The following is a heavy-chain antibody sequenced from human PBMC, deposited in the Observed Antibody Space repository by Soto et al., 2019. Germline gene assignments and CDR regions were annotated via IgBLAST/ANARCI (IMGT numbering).Heavy chain of an antibody. V-gene: IGHV3-30*03. D-gene: IGHD3-10*01. CDR2: ISYDGSDK. Sequence: QVQLVESGGGVVQPGRSLRLSCAASGFPFTSYGMHWVREGPDKGLEWVAIISYDGSDKYYADSVKGRFTISRDNSKNTLYLQLNSLRPEDTALYYCVGGQYYIDYLGQGTLVIVSS. CDR1: GFPFTSYG. J-gene: IGHJ4*02. CDR3: VGGQYYIDY.